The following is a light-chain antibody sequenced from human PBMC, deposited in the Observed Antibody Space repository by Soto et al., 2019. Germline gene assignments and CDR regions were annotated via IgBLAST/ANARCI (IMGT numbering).Light chain of an antibody. V-gene: IGLV2-23*02. J-gene: IGLJ1*01. CDR3: CSYAGGNTYV. CDR1: SSDVGSYNL. Sequence: QXALSQPASVSESPGESITFSCTGTSSDVGSYNLVSWYQHHPAKAPKVMIYEVSKRPSGVSNRFTGSKSGNTASLTISGLQAEDEADYYCCSYAGGNTYVFGTGTKVTXL. CDR2: EVS.